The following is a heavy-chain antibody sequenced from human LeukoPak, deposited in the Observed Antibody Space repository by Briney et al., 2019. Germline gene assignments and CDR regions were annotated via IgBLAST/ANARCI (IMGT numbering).Heavy chain of an antibody. J-gene: IGHJ4*02. V-gene: IGHV6-1*01. CDR3: AREKWIQLWPRYFDY. Sequence: KRSQTLSRTCAISGDSVSSNSAAWNWIRQSPSRGLEWLGRTYYRSKWYNDYAVSVKSRITINPDTSKNQFSLQLNSVTPEDTAVYYCAREKWIQLWPRYFDYWGQGTLVTVSS. CDR1: GDSVSSNSAA. CDR2: TYYRSKWYN. D-gene: IGHD5-18*01.